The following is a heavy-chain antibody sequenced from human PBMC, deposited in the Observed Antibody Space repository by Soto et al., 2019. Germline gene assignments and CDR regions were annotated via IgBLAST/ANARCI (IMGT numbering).Heavy chain of an antibody. Sequence: EVQLVESGGGLVQPGGSLRLSCVASGFTVTEIYMNWVRQAPGKGLEWVSVIYNEFTDYADSVRGRFSISTDSSKNALYLQMHSLRAEDSVVYYCVRERRYCSGGSCSIMGDAFDIWGQGTMVTVSS. CDR1: GFTVTEIY. CDR2: IYNEFT. CDR3: VRERRYCSGGSCSIMGDAFDI. V-gene: IGHV3-66*01. J-gene: IGHJ3*02. D-gene: IGHD2-15*01.